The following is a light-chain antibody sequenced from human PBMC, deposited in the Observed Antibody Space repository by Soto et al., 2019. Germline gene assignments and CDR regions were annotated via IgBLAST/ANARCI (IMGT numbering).Light chain of an antibody. CDR2: DND. J-gene: IGLJ1*01. CDR3: ATWDDTVSGYV. CDR1: TSNIGNNP. Sequence: QSVLTQSPSVSGTPGQRVTMSCSGSTSNIGNNPVNWYQQSPGAAPKLLMYDNDQRPSGVADRFSGSKSGSSASLAISGLQSEDETEYYCATWDDTVSGYVLGTGPKLTVL. V-gene: IGLV1-44*01.